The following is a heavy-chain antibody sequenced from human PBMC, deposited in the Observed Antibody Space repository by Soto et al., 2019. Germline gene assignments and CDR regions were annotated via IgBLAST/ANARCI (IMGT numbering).Heavy chain of an antibody. D-gene: IGHD5-12*01. V-gene: IGHV3-7*03. CDR2: IKRDGSEK. CDR3: ASLEWESSGYADY. Sequence: GGSLRLSCAASGFAFGSNWMSWVRQAPGKGLEWVANIKRDGSEKYYVDSVKGRFTISRDNAKNTLYLQMNSLRADDTAVYYCASLEWESSGYADYWGQGPQVTVYS. CDR1: GFAFGSNW. J-gene: IGHJ4*02.